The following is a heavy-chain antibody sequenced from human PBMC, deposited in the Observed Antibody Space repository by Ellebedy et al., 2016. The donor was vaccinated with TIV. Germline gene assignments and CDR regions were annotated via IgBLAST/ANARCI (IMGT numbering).Heavy chain of an antibody. Sequence: GESLKISCAASGFSFGSYEMNWVRQAPGKGLEWVSAISGGAYTTYYADSVKGRFTVSRDNSKNTLYLQMNSLRAEDTAVYYCAKDIQVVTPDGMDVWGQGTTVAVSS. J-gene: IGHJ6*02. D-gene: IGHD4-23*01. CDR2: ISGGAYTT. CDR3: AKDIQVVTPDGMDV. CDR1: GFSFGSYE. V-gene: IGHV3-23*01.